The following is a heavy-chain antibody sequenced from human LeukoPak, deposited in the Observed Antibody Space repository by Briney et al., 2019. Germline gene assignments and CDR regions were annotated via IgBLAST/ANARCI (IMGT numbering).Heavy chain of an antibody. D-gene: IGHD3-9*01. V-gene: IGHV3-30*18. Sequence: GGSLRLSCAASGFTFSSYAMSWVRQAPGKGLEWVAVISYDGSNKYYADSVKGRFTISRDNSKNTLYLQMNSLRAENTAVYYCAKDFDWNHPWGQGTLVTVSS. CDR2: ISYDGSNK. CDR3: AKDFDWNHP. CDR1: GFTFSSYA. J-gene: IGHJ5*02.